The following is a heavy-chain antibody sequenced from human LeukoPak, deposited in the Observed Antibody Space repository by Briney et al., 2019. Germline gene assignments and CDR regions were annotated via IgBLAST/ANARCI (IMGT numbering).Heavy chain of an antibody. J-gene: IGHJ5*02. Sequence: RASVKVSCKASGYTFTGYYMHWVRQAPGQGLEWMGWINPNSGGTNYAQKFQGRVTMTGDTSISTAYMELSRLRSDDTAVYYCARSLGATGWFDPWGQGTLVTVSS. V-gene: IGHV1-2*02. D-gene: IGHD1-26*01. CDR3: ARSLGATGWFDP. CDR2: INPNSGGT. CDR1: GYTFTGYY.